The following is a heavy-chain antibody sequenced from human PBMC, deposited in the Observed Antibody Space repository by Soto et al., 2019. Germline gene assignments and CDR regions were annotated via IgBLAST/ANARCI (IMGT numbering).Heavy chain of an antibody. J-gene: IGHJ5*02. CDR3: ARERVDQGEGDWFDP. Sequence: SQTRSLTCAISGDSVSSNSAAWNWIRQSPSRGLEWLGRTYYRSKWYNNYAVSVKSRITINPDTSKNQFSLQLNSVTPEDTAMYYCARERVDQGEGDWFDPCGQGTLVTV. D-gene: IGHD3-3*01. V-gene: IGHV6-1*01. CDR2: TYYRSKWYN. CDR1: GDSVSSNSAA.